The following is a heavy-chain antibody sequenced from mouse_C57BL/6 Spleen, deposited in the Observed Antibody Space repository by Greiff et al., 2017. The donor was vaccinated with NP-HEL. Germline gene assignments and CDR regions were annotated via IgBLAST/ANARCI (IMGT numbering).Heavy chain of an antibody. Sequence: VQLQQPGAELVKPGASVKLSCKASGYTFTSYWMQWVKQRPGQGLEWIGEIDPSDRYTNYNQKFKGKATLTVDTSSSTAYMQLSSLTSEDSAVYYCARRTTVVDWYVDVWGTGTTVTVSS. CDR1: GYTFTSYW. J-gene: IGHJ1*03. V-gene: IGHV1-50*01. CDR2: IDPSDRYT. CDR3: ARRTTVVDWYVDV. D-gene: IGHD1-1*01.